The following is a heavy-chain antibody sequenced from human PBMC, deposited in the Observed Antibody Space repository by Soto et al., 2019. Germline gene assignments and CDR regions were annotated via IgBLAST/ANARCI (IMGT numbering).Heavy chain of an antibody. CDR1: GYTFTNYA. Sequence: QVHLVQSGAEVKEPGASVKVSCQASGYTFTNYAISWVRQAPGQGLEWMGWISPSTGDTDQAQGFQDRVLMTLDTSTNTANMELRSLGTDDTAVYYCARCYCSIGSWYACWHLDLWGPGTLVTVSS. CDR2: ISPSTGDT. D-gene: IGHD2-2*01. V-gene: IGHV1-18*01. J-gene: IGHJ2*01. CDR3: ARCYCSIGSWYACWHLDL.